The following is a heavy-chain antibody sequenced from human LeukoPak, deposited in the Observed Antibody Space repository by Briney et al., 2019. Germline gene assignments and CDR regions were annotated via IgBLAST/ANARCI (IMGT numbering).Heavy chain of an antibody. CDR2: TYYRSTWYN. J-gene: IGHJ5*02. CDR3: ARRLTQYDCFDP. V-gene: IGHV6-1*01. CDR1: GDSVSSNSVT. Sequence: SRTLSLTCAISGDSVSSNSVTWNWIRQSPSRGLEWLGRTYYRSTWYNDYAVSVRGRITVNPDTSKNQFSLHLNSVTPEDTAVYYCARRLTQYDCFDPWGQGILVTVSS. D-gene: IGHD2-2*01.